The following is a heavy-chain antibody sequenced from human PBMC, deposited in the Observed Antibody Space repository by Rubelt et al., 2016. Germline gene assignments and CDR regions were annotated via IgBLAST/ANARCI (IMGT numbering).Heavy chain of an antibody. CDR3: ARDAAIGVFDY. J-gene: IGHJ4*02. D-gene: IGHD3-16*01. Sequence: VQLVESGGGLLQPGGSLRLSCAASGFTFNTYGFHWVRQAPGKGLEWVAVIWFDGSKDYYRDSVKGRFTVSRDDSKNTLYLQMSGLRGEDTAVYYCARDAAIGVFDYWGQGTLVTVSS. CDR1: GFTFNTYG. V-gene: IGHV3-33*01. CDR2: IWFDGSKD.